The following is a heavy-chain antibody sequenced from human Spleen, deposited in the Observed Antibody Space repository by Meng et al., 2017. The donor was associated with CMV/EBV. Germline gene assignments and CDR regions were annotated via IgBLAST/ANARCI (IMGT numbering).Heavy chain of an antibody. D-gene: IGHD6-6*01. CDR3: ARAQSIAAAFDY. CDR1: GFTIYSYA. CDR2: ISYDGSNR. V-gene: IGHV3-30*04. Sequence: GESLKISCAVSGFTIYSYAMHWVRRAPGRGLEWLAVISYDGSNRYSADSVKGRFTFSRDNSKNTLYMQMNSLRAEDTAVYYCARAQSIAAAFDYWGQGTLVTVSS. J-gene: IGHJ4*02.